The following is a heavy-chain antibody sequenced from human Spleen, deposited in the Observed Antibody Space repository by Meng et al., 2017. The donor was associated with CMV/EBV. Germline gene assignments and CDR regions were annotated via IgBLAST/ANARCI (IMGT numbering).Heavy chain of an antibody. CDR1: GFSFSSYS. CDR2: ISSSSSYI. D-gene: IGHD6-13*01. V-gene: IGHV3-21*01. Sequence: LSCAASGFSFSSYSMNWVRQAPGKGLEWVSSISSSSSYIYYADSVKGRFTISRDNAKNSLYLQMNSLRAEDTAVYYCARMIAAAGTYWGQGTLVTVSS. J-gene: IGHJ4*02. CDR3: ARMIAAAGTY.